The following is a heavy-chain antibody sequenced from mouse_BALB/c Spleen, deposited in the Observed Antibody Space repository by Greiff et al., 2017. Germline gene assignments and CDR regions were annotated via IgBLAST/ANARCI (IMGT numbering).Heavy chain of an antibody. CDR1: GYTFSSYW. D-gene: IGHD1-1*01. V-gene: IGHV1-9*01. Sequence: VQLQQSGAELMKPAASVKISCTATGYTFSSYWIEWVKQRPGHGLEWIGEILHGSGSTNYNEKFKGKATFTADTSSNTAYMQLSSLTSEDSAVYYCASSYYYGSSPLDYAMDYWGQGTSVTVSS. J-gene: IGHJ4*01. CDR3: ASSYYYGSSPLDYAMDY. CDR2: ILHGSGST.